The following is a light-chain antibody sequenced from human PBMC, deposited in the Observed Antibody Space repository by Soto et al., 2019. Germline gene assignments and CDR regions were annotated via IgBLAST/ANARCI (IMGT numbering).Light chain of an antibody. CDR2: DAS. Sequence: DIQMTQSPSTLSASVGDRVTITCQASQNINYWLAWYQQKLGSPPKLLIYDASNLRHGVPSRFSGGGSGTHFTFHISSLRPDDVATYYCQQYSGPRTFGQGTKVEI. CDR1: QNINYW. CDR3: QQYSGPRT. J-gene: IGKJ1*01. V-gene: IGKV1-5*01.